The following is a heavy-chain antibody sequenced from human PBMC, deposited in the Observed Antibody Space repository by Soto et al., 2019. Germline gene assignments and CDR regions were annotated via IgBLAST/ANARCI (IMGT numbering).Heavy chain of an antibody. CDR2: ISYSGAT. J-gene: IGHJ4*02. D-gene: IGHD2-21*01. Sequence: SETLSLTCTVSGASISGYHWSWIRQFPGKGLECLGYISYSGATNYNPSLKSRVTMSIDTSKNQFSLQLNSVTAADTAVYYCARGAYCGGDCYDYWGQGTLVTVSS. CDR3: ARGAYCGGDCYDY. CDR1: GASISGYH. V-gene: IGHV4-59*08.